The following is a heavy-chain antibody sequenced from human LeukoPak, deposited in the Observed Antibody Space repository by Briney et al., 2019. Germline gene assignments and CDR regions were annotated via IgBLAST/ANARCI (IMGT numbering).Heavy chain of an antibody. CDR3: AVTLRMGYYDSSGPLYYFDY. CDR2: ISAYNGNT. J-gene: IGHJ4*02. D-gene: IGHD3-22*01. V-gene: IGHV1-18*01. CDR1: GYTFTSHG. Sequence: GASVKVSCKASGYTFTSHGISWVRQAPGQGLEWMGWISAYNGNTNYAQKLQGRVTMTTDTSTSTAYMELRSLRSDDTAVYYCAVTLRMGYYDSSGPLYYFDYWGQGTLVTVSS.